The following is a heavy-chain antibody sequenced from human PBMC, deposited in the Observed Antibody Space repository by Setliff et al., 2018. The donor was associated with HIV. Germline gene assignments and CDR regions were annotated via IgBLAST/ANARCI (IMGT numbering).Heavy chain of an antibody. CDR3: ARFYGSGASYSDDAFGI. CDR2: INTHSGNP. V-gene: IGHV7-4-1*02. Sequence: GASVKVSCKASGYAFASYGLNWVRQAPGQGLEWMGWINTHSGNPTYAQAFTGRFVFSLDTSVSTAYLQISSLRAEDTAVYYCARFYGSGASYSDDAFGIWGQGTMVTVSS. J-gene: IGHJ3*02. D-gene: IGHD3-22*01. CDR1: GYAFASYG.